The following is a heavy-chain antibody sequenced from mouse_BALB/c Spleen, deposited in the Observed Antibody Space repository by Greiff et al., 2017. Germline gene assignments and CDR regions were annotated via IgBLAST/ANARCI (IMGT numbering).Heavy chain of an antibody. CDR3: ARGYRYDGRDYYAMDY. CDR2: INPYNGDT. Sequence: VHVKQSGPELVKPGASVKISCKASGYSFTGYFMNWVMQSHGKSLEWIGRINPYNGDTFYNQKFKGKATLTVDKSSSTAHMELRSLASEDSAVYYCARGYRYDGRDYYAMDYWGQGTSVTVSS. J-gene: IGHJ4*01. CDR1: GYSFTGYF. D-gene: IGHD2-14*01. V-gene: IGHV1-20*02.